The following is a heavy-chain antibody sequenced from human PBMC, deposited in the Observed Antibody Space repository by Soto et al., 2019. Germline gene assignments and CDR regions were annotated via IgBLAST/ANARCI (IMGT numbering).Heavy chain of an antibody. CDR1: GGSISSGGYS. CDR2: IYPSGRT. Sequence: QLQLQESGSGLVKPSQTLSLTCAVSGGSISSGGYSWSWIRQPPGKGLEWIGYIYPSGRTYFNPSLERRVTIAVDRSKNQVSLMLSSVTAAATAVYCCARVPARWGQGTLVTVSS. V-gene: IGHV4-30-2*01. CDR3: ARVPAR. D-gene: IGHD2-2*01. J-gene: IGHJ4*02.